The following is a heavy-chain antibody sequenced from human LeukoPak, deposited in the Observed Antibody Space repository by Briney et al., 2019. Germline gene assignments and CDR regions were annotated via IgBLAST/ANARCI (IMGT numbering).Heavy chain of an antibody. Sequence: ASVKVSCKASGGTFSSYTISWVRQAPGQGLEWMGRIIPILGIANYAQKFQGRVTITADKSTSTAYMELSSLRSEDTAVYYCARDPHDKEYGFWSGYYGMDVWGQGTTVTVSS. D-gene: IGHD3-3*01. CDR2: IIPILGIA. CDR1: GGTFSSYT. CDR3: ARDPHDKEYGFWSGYYGMDV. V-gene: IGHV1-69*04. J-gene: IGHJ6*02.